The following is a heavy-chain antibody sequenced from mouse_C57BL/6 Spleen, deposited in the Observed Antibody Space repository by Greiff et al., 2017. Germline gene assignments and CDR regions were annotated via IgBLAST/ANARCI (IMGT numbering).Heavy chain of an antibody. CDR3: AIELPSARRRFDY. Sequence: QVQLKQPGAELVKPGASVKVSCKASGYTFTSYWMHWVTQRPGQGLEWIGRIHPSDSDTTYNQQFKGTATLTVDKSSSTAYMQLSSLTSEDSAVYDCAIELPSARRRFDYWGQGTTRTVSS. V-gene: IGHV1-74*01. CDR2: IHPSDSDT. J-gene: IGHJ2*01. CDR1: GYTFTSYW. D-gene: IGHD2-1*01.